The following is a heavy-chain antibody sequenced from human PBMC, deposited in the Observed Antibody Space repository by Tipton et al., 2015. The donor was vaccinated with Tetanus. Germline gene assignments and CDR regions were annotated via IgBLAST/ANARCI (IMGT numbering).Heavy chain of an antibody. Sequence: QLVQSGAEVKKSGSSVKVSCKASGGTFTSYAFSWVRQAPGQGLEWMGGILPIFGTTKYAQKFQGRVTITADKSTSTVYMEVSSLRSEDTAVYYCARCNDYGSLTPIDLWGPGTRVTVSS. CDR2: ILPIFGTT. J-gene: IGHJ5*02. CDR1: GGTFTSYA. CDR3: ARCNDYGSLTPIDL. V-gene: IGHV1-69*06. D-gene: IGHD4-17*01.